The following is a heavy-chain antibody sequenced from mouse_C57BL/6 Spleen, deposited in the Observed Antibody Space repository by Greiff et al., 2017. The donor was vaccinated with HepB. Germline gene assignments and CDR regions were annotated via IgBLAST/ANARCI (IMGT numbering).Heavy chain of an antibody. CDR2: ISYDGSN. CDR3: ARDADDGTTGFDY. Sequence: VQLKESGPGLVKPSQSLSLTCSVTGYSITSGYYWNWIRQFPGNKLEWMGYISYDGSNNYNPSLKNRISITRDTSKNQFFLKLNSVTTEDTATYYCARDADDGTTGFDYWGQGTTLTVSS. V-gene: IGHV3-6*01. CDR1: GYSITSGYY. J-gene: IGHJ2*01. D-gene: IGHD2-3*01.